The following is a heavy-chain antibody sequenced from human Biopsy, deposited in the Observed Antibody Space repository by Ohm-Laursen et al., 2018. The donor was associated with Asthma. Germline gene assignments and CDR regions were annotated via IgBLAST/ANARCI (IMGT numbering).Heavy chain of an antibody. Sequence: SLRLSCAASGFVFSQCGMHWVRQAPGKGLEWVAVISFDGSNKYYGDSVKGRFTIARDNSKNTVYLQMNSLRAKDTAVYYCASYEVVTAILPMDVWGQGTTVTVSS. J-gene: IGHJ6*02. D-gene: IGHD2-21*02. CDR1: GFVFSQCG. CDR3: ASYEVVTAILPMDV. CDR2: ISFDGSNK. V-gene: IGHV3-30*03.